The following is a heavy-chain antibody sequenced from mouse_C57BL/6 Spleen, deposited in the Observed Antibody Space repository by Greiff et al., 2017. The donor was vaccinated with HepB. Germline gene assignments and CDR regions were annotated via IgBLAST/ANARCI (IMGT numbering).Heavy chain of an antibody. Sequence: EVHLVESGGGLVKPGGSLKLSCAASGFTFSDYGMHWVRQAPEKGLEWVAYISSGSSTIYYADTVKGRFTNSRDNAKNTLFLQMTNMGSEDTAMYYCADDPFDYWGQGTTLTVSS. CDR1: GFTFSDYG. J-gene: IGHJ2*01. CDR2: ISSGSSTI. CDR3: ADDPFDY. V-gene: IGHV5-17*01.